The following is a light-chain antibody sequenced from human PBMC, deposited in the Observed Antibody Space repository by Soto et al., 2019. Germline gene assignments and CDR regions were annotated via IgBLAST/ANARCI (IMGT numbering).Light chain of an antibody. V-gene: IGKV3-11*01. CDR2: EAS. CDR3: QQRSNWPLT. Sequence: EIVLTQSPATVSLSPGERATLSCRASQTVSSYLAWFQQKPGQAPRLRIYEASNRATGIPARFSGSWSGTDFTLTISSLAPDDFGVYYGQQRSNWPLTFGGGTTVEIK. CDR1: QTVSSY. J-gene: IGKJ4*01.